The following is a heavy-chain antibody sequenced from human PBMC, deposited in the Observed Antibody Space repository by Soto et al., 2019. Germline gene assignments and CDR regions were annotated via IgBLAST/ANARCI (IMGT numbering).Heavy chain of an antibody. Sequence: GGSLRLSCAASGFTFSSYAMHWVRQAPGKGLVWVSRINSDGSSTSYADSVKGRFTISRHNSDNTLYLEMNSLRAEDTAVYYCARDLSWGGWGIFEYWGQGILVTVSS. CDR1: GFTFSSYA. D-gene: IGHD6-19*01. J-gene: IGHJ4*02. CDR3: ARDLSWGGWGIFEY. CDR2: INSDGSST. V-gene: IGHV3-74*01.